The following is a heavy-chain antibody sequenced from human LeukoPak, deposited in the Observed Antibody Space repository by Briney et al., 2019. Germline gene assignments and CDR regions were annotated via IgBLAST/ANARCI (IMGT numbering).Heavy chain of an antibody. CDR3: ARADCGGDCYIPAEYFQH. Sequence: PGGSLRLSCAASGFTFSSYGMHWVRQAPGKGLEWVAVISYDGSNKYYADSVKGRFTISRDNSKNTLYLQMNSLRAEDTAVYYCARADCGGDCYIPAEYFQHWGQGTLVTISS. J-gene: IGHJ1*01. V-gene: IGHV3-30*19. D-gene: IGHD2-21*02. CDR1: GFTFSSYG. CDR2: ISYDGSNK.